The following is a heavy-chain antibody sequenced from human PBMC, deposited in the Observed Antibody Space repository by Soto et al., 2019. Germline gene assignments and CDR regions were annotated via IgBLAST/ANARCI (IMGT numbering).Heavy chain of an antibody. Sequence: QVQLVQSGAEVKKPGASVKVSCKASGYTFTSYDINWVRQATGQGLEWMGWMNPNSGNTGYAQKFQGRVTMTRNTSRSTAYTELSSLRSEDTGVYSCARERAAAGTGWFDPWGQGTLVTVSS. J-gene: IGHJ5*02. CDR2: MNPNSGNT. V-gene: IGHV1-8*01. CDR3: ARERAAAGTGWFDP. D-gene: IGHD6-13*01. CDR1: GYTFTSYD.